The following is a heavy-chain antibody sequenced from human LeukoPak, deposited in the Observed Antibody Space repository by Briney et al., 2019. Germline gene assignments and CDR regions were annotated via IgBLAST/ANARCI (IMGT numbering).Heavy chain of an antibody. CDR3: AKKSPTTVGAFDI. Sequence: GGSLRLSCAASGFTFSSYAMHWVRQAPGKGLEWVAVISYDGSNKYYADSVKGRFTISRDNSKNTLYLQMNSLRAEDTAVYYCAKKSPTTVGAFDIWGQGTMVTVSS. D-gene: IGHD4-11*01. CDR1: GFTFSSYA. J-gene: IGHJ3*02. CDR2: ISYDGSNK. V-gene: IGHV3-30-3*02.